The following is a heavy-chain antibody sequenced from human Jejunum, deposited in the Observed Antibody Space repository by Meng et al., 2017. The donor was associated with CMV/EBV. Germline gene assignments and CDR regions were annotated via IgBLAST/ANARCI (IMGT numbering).Heavy chain of an antibody. D-gene: IGHD1-14*01. J-gene: IGHJ4*02. Sequence: SGFSFSTLSMNWVSQAPGKGLELVAIIYGPGIPTFYAASVKRRFTISRDNSKNVVSLQMKSLRADDTAKYYCVKYRTPDSRFNFDFWGQGTLVTVSS. CDR2: IYGPGIPT. V-gene: IGHV3-23*03. CDR3: VKYRTPDSRFNFDF. CDR1: GFSFSTLS.